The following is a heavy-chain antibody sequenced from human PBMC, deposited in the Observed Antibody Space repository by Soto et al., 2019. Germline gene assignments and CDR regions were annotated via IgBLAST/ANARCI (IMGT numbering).Heavy chain of an antibody. CDR2: INPSGGST. CDR3: ARGDPRYSYGWTPGYYYGMDV. J-gene: IGHJ6*02. CDR1: GYTFTSYY. Sequence: RASVKVSCKASGYTFTSYYMHWVRQAPGQGLEWMGIINPSGGSTSYAQKFQGRVTMTRDTSTSTVYMELSSLRSEDTAVYYCARGDPRYSYGWTPGYYYGMDVWGQGTTVTVSS. D-gene: IGHD5-18*01. V-gene: IGHV1-46*01.